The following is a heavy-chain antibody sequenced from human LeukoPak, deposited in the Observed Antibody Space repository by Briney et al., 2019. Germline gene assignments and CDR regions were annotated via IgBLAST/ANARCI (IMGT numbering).Heavy chain of an antibody. D-gene: IGHD4-23*01. Sequence: GGSLRLSCAASGFTFSSHWMNWVRQAPGKGLVWVSRIASDGSSTTYPDSVKGRFSISRDNAKNTLYLQMNSLRVEDTAVYYCARGRPHGNDYWGQGTLVTVSS. J-gene: IGHJ4*02. CDR3: ARGRPHGNDY. V-gene: IGHV3-74*01. CDR2: IASDGSST. CDR1: GFTFSSHW.